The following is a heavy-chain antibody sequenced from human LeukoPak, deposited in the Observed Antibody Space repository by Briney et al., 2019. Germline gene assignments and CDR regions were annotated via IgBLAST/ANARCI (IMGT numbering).Heavy chain of an antibody. J-gene: IGHJ4*01. D-gene: IGHD2-21*01. CDR2: IYNDGET. Sequence: GGSLRLSCAASGFTVSSNYMSWVRQAPGKGLEWVSIIYNDGETYYAASAKDRFTISTENYKNALYLQMNSLRGEDTAVYYCARGVIPFHFGYLGQRALGSGSS. CDR1: GFTVSSNY. V-gene: IGHV3-53*01. CDR3: ARGVIPFHFGY.